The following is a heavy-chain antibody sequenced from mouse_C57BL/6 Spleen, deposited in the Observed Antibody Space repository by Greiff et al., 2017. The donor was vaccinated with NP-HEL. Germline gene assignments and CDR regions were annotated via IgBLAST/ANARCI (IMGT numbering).Heavy chain of an antibody. Sequence: QAQLQQPGAELVKPGASVKLSCKASGYTFTSYWMHWVKQRPGQGLEWIGMIHPNSGSTNYNEKFKSKATLTVDKSSSTAYMQLSSLTSEDSAVXYCAGEQLRLLAYWGQGTLVTVSA. CDR1: GYTFTSYW. CDR3: AGEQLRLLAY. V-gene: IGHV1-64*01. D-gene: IGHD3-2*02. J-gene: IGHJ3*01. CDR2: IHPNSGST.